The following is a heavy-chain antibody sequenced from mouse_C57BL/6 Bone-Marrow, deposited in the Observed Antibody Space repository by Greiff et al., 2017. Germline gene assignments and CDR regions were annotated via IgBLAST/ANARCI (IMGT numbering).Heavy chain of an antibody. CDR3: AIRGYSNYVRAMDY. CDR2: IHPSDSDT. CDR1: GYTFTSYW. V-gene: IGHV1-74*01. D-gene: IGHD2-5*01. J-gene: IGHJ4*01. Sequence: QVQLQQPGAELVKPGASVKVSCKASGYTFTSYWMHWVKQRPGQGLEWLGRIHPSDSDTNSNQKFKGKATLTVDKSSSTAYMQLSSLTSEDSAVYYCAIRGYSNYVRAMDYWGQGTSVTVSS.